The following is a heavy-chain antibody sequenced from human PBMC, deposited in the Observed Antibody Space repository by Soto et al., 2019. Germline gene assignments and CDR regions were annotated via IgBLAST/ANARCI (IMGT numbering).Heavy chain of an antibody. CDR3: ARAHYSTNYYYYGIDV. CDR2: MSHRGIP. J-gene: IGHJ6*02. V-gene: IGHV4-30-2*01. D-gene: IGHD2-2*01. CDR1: GGSISSDAYS. Sequence: TLSLTCAVSGGSISSDAYSWSWIRQPPGKGLEWVGYMSHRGIPYYNPSLKSRVTISVDRSKNQFSLKLTSVTAADTAVYYCARAHYSTNYYYYGIDVWGQGTTVTVSS.